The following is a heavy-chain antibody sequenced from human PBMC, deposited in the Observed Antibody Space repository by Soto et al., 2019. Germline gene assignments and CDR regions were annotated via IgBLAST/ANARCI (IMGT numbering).Heavy chain of an antibody. CDR1: GFSFNTYG. CDR3: AKDRIRGTSYFDY. Sequence: QVQLLESGGGVVQPGRSLRLSCAASGFSFNTYGMHWVRQAPGKGLEWVAVISYNGDKTFYADSVKGRFTISRDNSQSTLDLQRNSLRPEDTAVYYCAKDRIRGTSYFDYWGQGTLVTVSS. V-gene: IGHV3-30*18. CDR2: ISYNGDKT. J-gene: IGHJ4*02. D-gene: IGHD6-6*01.